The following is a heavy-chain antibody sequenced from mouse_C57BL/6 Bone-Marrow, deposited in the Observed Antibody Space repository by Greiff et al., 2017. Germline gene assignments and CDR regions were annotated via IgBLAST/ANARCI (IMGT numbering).Heavy chain of an antibody. V-gene: IGHV5-9-1*02. CDR2: ISSGGDYI. D-gene: IGHD1-1*01. J-gene: IGHJ4*01. Sequence: EVNVVESGECLVKPGGSLKLSCAASGFTFSSYAMSWVRQTPEKRLEWVAYISSGGDYIYYADTVKGRFTISRDNARNTLYLQMSSLKSEDTAMYYCTRCYYGSSYNCAMDYWGQGTSVTVSS. CDR3: TRCYYGSSYNCAMDY. CDR1: GFTFSSYA.